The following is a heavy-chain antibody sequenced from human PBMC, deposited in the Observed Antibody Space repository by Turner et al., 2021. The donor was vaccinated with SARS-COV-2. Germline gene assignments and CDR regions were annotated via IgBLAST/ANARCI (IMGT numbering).Heavy chain of an antibody. CDR2: ISYTGRT. CDR3: ARQGGVEY. Sequence: QLQLQESGPGLVKPSETLSLTCAVSGGSISTTNHYWGWIRQPPGKGLEWIGSISYTGRTFYTPSLKSRVTLSMDTSKNHFSLKVTSVTAADTAVYYCARQGGVEYWGQGTLVTVSS. CDR1: GGSISTTNHY. V-gene: IGHV4-39*01. J-gene: IGHJ4*02.